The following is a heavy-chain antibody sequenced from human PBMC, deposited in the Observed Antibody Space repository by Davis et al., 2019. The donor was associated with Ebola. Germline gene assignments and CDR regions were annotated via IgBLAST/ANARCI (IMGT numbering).Heavy chain of an antibody. D-gene: IGHD4-23*01. CDR1: GFTFSVYY. Sequence: GGSLRLSCAASGFTFSVYYMSWIRQAPGKGPEWVSSISSSASYKNYADSVKGRFTISRDDAKKSLYLQMDSLRAEDTAVYYCAQQLGDYGGNALRYWGQGTLVTVSP. V-gene: IGHV3-11*06. CDR3: AQQLGDYGGNALRY. CDR2: ISSSASYK. J-gene: IGHJ4*02.